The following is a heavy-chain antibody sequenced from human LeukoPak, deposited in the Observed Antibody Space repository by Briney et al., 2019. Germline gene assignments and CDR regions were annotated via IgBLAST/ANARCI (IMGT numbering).Heavy chain of an antibody. V-gene: IGHV6-1*01. CDR1: GDSVSSNSAA. D-gene: IGHD2-21*01. Sequence: SQTLSLTCAISGDSVSSNSAAWNWIRQSPSRGLEWLGRTYYRSKWYNEYAVSVKSRITIKPDTSKNQFSLQLSSVTPEDTAVYYCARGPLSGGAIQFDYWGQGTLVTVSS. CDR3: ARGPLSGGAIQFDY. CDR2: TYYRSKWYN. J-gene: IGHJ4*02.